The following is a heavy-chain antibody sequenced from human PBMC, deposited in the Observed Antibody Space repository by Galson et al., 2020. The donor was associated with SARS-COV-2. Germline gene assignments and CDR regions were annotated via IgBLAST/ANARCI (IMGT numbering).Heavy chain of an antibody. CDR2: IYYSGST. CDR3: ARNPVLRFLEWLLYPNAFDI. CDR1: GGSISSSSYY. J-gene: IGHJ3*02. V-gene: IGHV4-39*01. D-gene: IGHD3-3*01. Sequence: SETLSLTCTVSGGSISSSSYYWGWIRQPPGKGLAWIGSIYYSGSTYYNPSLKSRVTISVDTSKNQFSLKLSSVTAADTAVYYCARNPVLRFLEWLLYPNAFDIWGQGTMVTVSS.